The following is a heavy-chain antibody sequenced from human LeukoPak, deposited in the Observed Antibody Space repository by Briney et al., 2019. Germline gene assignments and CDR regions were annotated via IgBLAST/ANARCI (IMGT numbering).Heavy chain of an antibody. CDR3: ASEAAELGQIDY. J-gene: IGHJ4*02. V-gene: IGHV3-7*01. CDR2: INSDGSEG. CDR1: GFTFSGFW. D-gene: IGHD1-7*01. Sequence: GGSLRLSCAVSGFTFSGFWMSWSRQAPGKGLEWVASINSDGSEGYYADVVKGRFTISRDNSKNTLYLQMNSLRAEDTAVYYCASEAAELGQIDYWGQGTLVTVSS.